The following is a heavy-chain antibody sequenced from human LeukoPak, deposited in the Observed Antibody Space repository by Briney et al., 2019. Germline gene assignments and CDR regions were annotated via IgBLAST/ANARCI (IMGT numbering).Heavy chain of an antibody. CDR3: ARVLNAHYYGSGSYYPRNWFDP. Sequence: SERLSLTCTVSGGSISSYYWSSIRQPPGKGLEWIGYIYYSGSTNYNPSLKSRVTISVETSKNQFSLKLSSVTAADTAVYYCARVLNAHYYGSGSYYPRNWFDPWGQGTLVTVSS. V-gene: IGHV4-59*12. D-gene: IGHD3-10*01. CDR2: IYYSGST. CDR1: GGSISSYY. J-gene: IGHJ5*02.